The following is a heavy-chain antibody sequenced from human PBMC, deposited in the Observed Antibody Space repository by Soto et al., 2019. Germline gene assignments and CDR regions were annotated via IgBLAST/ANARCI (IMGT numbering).Heavy chain of an antibody. D-gene: IGHD3-22*01. CDR2: IIPIFGTA. V-gene: IGHV1-69*01. CDR1: GGTFSSYA. Sequence: QVQLVQSGAEVKKPGSSVKVSCKASGGTFSSYAISWVRQAPGQGLEWMGGIIPIFGTANYAQKFQGRVTITADESTSTAYMELSSLRSEDTAGYYCARVGEYYDSSGYCPIDYWGQGTLVTVSS. CDR3: ARVGEYYDSSGYCPIDY. J-gene: IGHJ4*02.